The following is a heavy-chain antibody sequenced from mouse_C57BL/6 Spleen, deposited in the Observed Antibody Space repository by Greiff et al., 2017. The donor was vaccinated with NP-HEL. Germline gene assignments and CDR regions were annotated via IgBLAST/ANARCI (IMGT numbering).Heavy chain of an antibody. CDR1: GYAFSSSW. V-gene: IGHV1-82*01. J-gene: IGHJ2*01. CDR3: ARSGAYYNDFDY. CDR2: IYPGDGDT. Sequence: QAQLQQSGPELVKPGASVKISCKASGYAFSSSWMNWVKQRPGKGLEWIGRIYPGDGDTNYNGKFKGQATLTADKSSSTAYMQLSSLTSEDSAVYFCARSGAYYNDFDYWGQGTTLTVSS. D-gene: IGHD2-12*01.